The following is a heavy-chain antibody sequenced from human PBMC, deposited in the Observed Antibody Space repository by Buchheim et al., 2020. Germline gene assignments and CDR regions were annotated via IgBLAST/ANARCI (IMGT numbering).Heavy chain of an antibody. J-gene: IGHJ4*02. D-gene: IGHD5-24*01. CDR2: INHSGST. V-gene: IGHV4-34*01. Sequence: QVQLQQWGAGLLKPSETLSLTCAVYGRSFSGYYWSWIRQTPGKGLEWIGEINHSGSTTNNPSLESRVTISVDTSKNQLSLRLSSVTAADTAVYYCATSGLIRDGHNSGAYYFDYWGQGTL. CDR3: ATSGLIRDGHNSGAYYFDY. CDR1: GRSFSGYY.